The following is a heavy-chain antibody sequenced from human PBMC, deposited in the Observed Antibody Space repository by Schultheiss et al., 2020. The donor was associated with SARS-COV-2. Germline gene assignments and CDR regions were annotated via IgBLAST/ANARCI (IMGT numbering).Heavy chain of an antibody. CDR3: ARSRDGYNYLGDY. J-gene: IGHJ4*02. CDR2: IYYSGST. CDR1: GGSFSGYY. Sequence: SETLSLTCAVYGGSFSGYYWSWIRQPPGKGLEWIGYIYYSGSTYYNPSLKSRVTISADTSKNQLSLKLSSVTAADTAVYYCARSRDGYNYLGDYWGQGTLVTVSS. V-gene: IGHV4-59*04. D-gene: IGHD5-24*01.